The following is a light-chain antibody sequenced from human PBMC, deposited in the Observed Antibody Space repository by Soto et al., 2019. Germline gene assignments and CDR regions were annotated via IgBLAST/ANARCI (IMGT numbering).Light chain of an antibody. CDR2: EVS. J-gene: IGLJ1*01. CDR1: SSDVGGYNY. Sequence: QCVLKQPASVYGFPGQAITMSCTGTSSDVGGYNYVSWYQQQSGKAPKLMIHEVSNRPSGVSNRFSGSKSGNTASLTISGLQAEDEADYYCSSYTSSRAYVFGIGTKVTV. CDR3: SSYTSSRAYV. V-gene: IGLV2-14*01.